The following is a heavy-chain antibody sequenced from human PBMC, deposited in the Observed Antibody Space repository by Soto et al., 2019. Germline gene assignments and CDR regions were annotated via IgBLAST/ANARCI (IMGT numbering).Heavy chain of an antibody. V-gene: IGHV2-70*20. CDR2: INWEDDK. CDR3: VRGEVPSTMVMFFDY. CDR1: GFSLTTLGMS. D-gene: IGHD3-10*01. Sequence: SGPTLVNPTQTLTLTCSFSGFSLTTLGMSVSWVRQPPGKALEWLALINWEDDKYYRPSLETRLTISKDTSTNRVLLTMTKSDPADTATYYCVRGEVPSTMVMFFDYWGQGALVTVSS. J-gene: IGHJ4*02.